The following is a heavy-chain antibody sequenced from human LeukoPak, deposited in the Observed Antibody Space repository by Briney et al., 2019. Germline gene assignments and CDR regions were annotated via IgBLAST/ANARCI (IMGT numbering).Heavy chain of an antibody. Sequence: SETLSLTRAVYGGSFSGYYWSWIRQPPGKGLEWIGEINHSGSTNYNPSLKSRVTISVDTSKNQFSLKLSSVTAADTAVYYCARWGAEKDYAPGYWGQGTLVTVSS. D-gene: IGHD4-17*01. CDR3: ARWGAEKDYAPGY. CDR2: INHSGST. CDR1: GGSFSGYY. V-gene: IGHV4-34*01. J-gene: IGHJ4*02.